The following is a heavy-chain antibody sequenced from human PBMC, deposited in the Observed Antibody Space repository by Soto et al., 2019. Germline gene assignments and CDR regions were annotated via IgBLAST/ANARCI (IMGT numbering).Heavy chain of an antibody. D-gene: IGHD2-2*02. CDR3: ARGYTKEGYYYYYYLDV. CDR1: GFTFTDFY. V-gene: IGHV3-11*01. J-gene: IGHJ6*03. CDR2: ISSRGGSTI. Sequence: GGPLRLSCAAAGFTFTDFYMTWLRQAPGKGLEWVSYISSRGGSTIYYADSVRGRFTISRDNAENSLYLQMNSLRAEDTAVYYCARGYTKEGYYYYYYLDVWGRGTTVTVSS.